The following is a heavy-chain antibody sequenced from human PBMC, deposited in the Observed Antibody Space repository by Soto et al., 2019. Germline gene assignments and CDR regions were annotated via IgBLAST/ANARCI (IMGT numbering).Heavy chain of an antibody. V-gene: IGHV3-7*05. Sequence: EVLLVESGGGLVQPGGSLRLSCAASSFTFSSYWMSWVRQAPGKGLEWVANIKEDGSEKYYLDSVRGRFTISRDNAENSLYRHIRSLSAEDTAVYYCARDEGEFCSGGSCFYRHWGQGTLVSVSS. CDR3: ARDEGEFCSGGSCFYRH. J-gene: IGHJ4*02. CDR2: IKEDGSEK. CDR1: SFTFSSYW. D-gene: IGHD2-15*01.